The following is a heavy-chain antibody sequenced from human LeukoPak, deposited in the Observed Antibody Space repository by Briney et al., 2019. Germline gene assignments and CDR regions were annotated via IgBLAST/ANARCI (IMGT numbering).Heavy chain of an antibody. CDR3: ARRGGSGRAFDY. CDR2: MNTNTGDT. Sequence: ASVKVSCKASGYTFTANYMHWVRQAPGQGLEWMGWMNTNTGDTKNAQKFQGCVTMTRDTSITTAYMELSRLTFDDTAVYYCARRGGSGRAFDYWGQGTLVTVSS. V-gene: IGHV1-2*04. CDR1: GYTFTANY. J-gene: IGHJ4*02. D-gene: IGHD1-26*01.